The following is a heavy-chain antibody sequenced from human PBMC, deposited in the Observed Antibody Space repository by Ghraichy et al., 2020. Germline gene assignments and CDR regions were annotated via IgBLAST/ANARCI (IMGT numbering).Heavy chain of an antibody. CDR2: ISSSSSYI. Sequence: GGSLRLSCAASGFTFSSYSMNWVRQAPGKGLEWVSSISSSSSYIYYADSVKGRFTISRDNAKNSLYLQMNSLRAEDTAVYYCARDPEHHYGSGSTAPDYWGQGTLVTVSS. J-gene: IGHJ4*02. CDR1: GFTFSSYS. V-gene: IGHV3-21*01. CDR3: ARDPEHHYGSGSTAPDY. D-gene: IGHD3-10*01.